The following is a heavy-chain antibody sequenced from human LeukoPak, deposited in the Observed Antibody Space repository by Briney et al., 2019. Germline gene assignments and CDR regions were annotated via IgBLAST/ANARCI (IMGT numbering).Heavy chain of an antibody. Sequence: SGGPLRLSCVASGFTFSIYTMSWVRQAPGKGLEWVSSITSSSSSIYSADSVKGRLTISRDNAKNSLYLEMNGLRDEDTAVHYCARDLAWGAYWGQGTLVTVSS. CDR1: GFTFSIYT. V-gene: IGHV3-21*01. D-gene: IGHD4/OR15-4a*01. CDR2: ITSSSSSI. CDR3: ARDLAWGAY. J-gene: IGHJ4*02.